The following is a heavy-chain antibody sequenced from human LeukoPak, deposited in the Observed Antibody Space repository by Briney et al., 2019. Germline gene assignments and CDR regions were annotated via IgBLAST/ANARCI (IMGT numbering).Heavy chain of an antibody. V-gene: IGHV3-33*01. CDR2: MWYDGSNK. D-gene: IGHD3-10*01. CDR3: ARDIYGSGPLDY. Sequence: GRSLRLSCAASGFTFSSYGMHWVRQAPGKGLEWVAVMWYDGSNKYYADSVKGRFTISRDNSKNTLYLQMNSLRAEDTAVYYCARDIYGSGPLDYWGQGTLVTVSS. CDR1: GFTFSSYG. J-gene: IGHJ4*02.